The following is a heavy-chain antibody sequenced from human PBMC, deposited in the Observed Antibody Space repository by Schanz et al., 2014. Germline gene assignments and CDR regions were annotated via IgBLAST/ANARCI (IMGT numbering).Heavy chain of an antibody. CDR1: GYTFTSYG. D-gene: IGHD6-6*01. CDR3: ARDQSPYTNSSDVRYFDY. V-gene: IGHV1-69*09. J-gene: IGHJ4*02. Sequence: VQLVQSGAEVKRPGASVRVSCKASGYTFTSYGISWVRQAPGQGLEWMGRIIPSLGLAKYEQKFQDKVTITADTSTTTAYMELSGLRSEDTAVYYCARDQSPYTNSSDVRYFDYWGQGSLXTVSS. CDR2: IIPSLGLA.